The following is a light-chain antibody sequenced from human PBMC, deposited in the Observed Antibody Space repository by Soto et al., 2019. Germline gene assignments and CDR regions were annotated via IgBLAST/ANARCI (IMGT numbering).Light chain of an antibody. J-gene: IGLJ2*01. CDR1: SSNIGAGYH. CDR3: QSYDSSLSGFVV. Sequence: QLVLTQPPSVSGAPGQRVTISCTGSSSNIGAGYHVHWYQQLPGTAPKLLIYVNTNRPSGVPDRFSGSKSGTSASLAITGLQAEDEADYYCQSYDSSLSGFVVFGGGTKLTVL. V-gene: IGLV1-40*01. CDR2: VNT.